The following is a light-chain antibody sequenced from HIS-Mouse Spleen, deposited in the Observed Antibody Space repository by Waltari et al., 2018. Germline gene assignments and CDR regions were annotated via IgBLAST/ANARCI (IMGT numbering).Light chain of an antibody. CDR2: LGS. Sequence: DIVMTQSPLPLPVTPGEPASIPCRSSQSLLHSNGYNYLDWYLQKPGQSPQLLIYLGSNWASGVPDRFSGSGSGTDFTLKISRVEAEDVGVYYCMQALQTPWTFGQGTKLEIK. CDR1: QSLLHSNGYNY. CDR3: MQALQTPWT. J-gene: IGKJ2*01. V-gene: IGKV2-28*01.